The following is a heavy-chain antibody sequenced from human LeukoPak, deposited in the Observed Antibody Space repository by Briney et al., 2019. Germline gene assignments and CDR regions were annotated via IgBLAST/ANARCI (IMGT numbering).Heavy chain of an antibody. Sequence: SETLSLTCTVSGGSISSYYWSWIRQPPGKGLEWIGYIYYSGSTNYNPSLKSRVTISVDTSKNQFSLKLSSVTAADTAVYYCARGGLGDPYFDYWGQGTLVTVSS. CDR3: ARGGLGDPYFDY. CDR1: GGSISSYY. J-gene: IGHJ4*02. CDR2: IYYSGST. V-gene: IGHV4-59*01. D-gene: IGHD2-21*02.